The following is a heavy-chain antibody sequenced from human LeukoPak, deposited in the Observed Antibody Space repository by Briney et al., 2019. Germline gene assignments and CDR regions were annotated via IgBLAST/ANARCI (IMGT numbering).Heavy chain of an antibody. D-gene: IGHD2-15*01. CDR3: ARVSLPLGYCSGGSCRQPDY. CDR1: GYSISSGYY. J-gene: IGHJ4*02. CDR2: IYHSGNT. V-gene: IGHV4-38-2*01. Sequence: SETLSLTCAVSGYSISSGYYWGWIRQPPGKGLEWIGSIYHSGNTYYNPSLKSRVTISVDTSKNQFSLNLGSVTAADTAVYYCARVSLPLGYCSGGSCRQPDYWGQGTLVTVSS.